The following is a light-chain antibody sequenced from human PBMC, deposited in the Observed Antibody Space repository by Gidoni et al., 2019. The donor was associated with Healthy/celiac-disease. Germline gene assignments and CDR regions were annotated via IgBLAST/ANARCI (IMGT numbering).Light chain of an antibody. Sequence: EIVLTQSPATLSLSPGERATLPCRASQSVSSYLAWYQQKPGQAPRLLIYDASNRATGIPARFSGSGSGTDFTLTISSLEPEDFAVYYCQQRSNWPRAFGQGTKLEIK. CDR3: QQRSNWPRA. CDR1: QSVSSY. J-gene: IGKJ2*01. V-gene: IGKV3-11*01. CDR2: DAS.